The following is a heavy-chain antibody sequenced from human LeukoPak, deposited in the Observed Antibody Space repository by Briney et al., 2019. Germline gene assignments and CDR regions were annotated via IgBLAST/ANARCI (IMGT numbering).Heavy chain of an antibody. V-gene: IGHV1-18*01. CDR2: ISAYNGNT. Sequence: EASVKVSCKASGYTFTSYGISWVRQAPGQGLEWMGWISAYNGNTNYAQKLQGRVTMTTDTSTSTAYLELRSPRSDDTAVYYCARAGGYCGRISCPYYFDYWGQGSLVAVSS. CDR3: ARAGGYCGRISCPYYFDY. CDR1: GYTFTSYG. J-gene: IGHJ4*02. D-gene: IGHD2-15*01.